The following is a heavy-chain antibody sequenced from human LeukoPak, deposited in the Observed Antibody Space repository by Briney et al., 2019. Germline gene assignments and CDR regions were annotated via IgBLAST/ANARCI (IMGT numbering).Heavy chain of an antibody. Sequence: PGGSLRLSCAASGFTFSSYWMHWVRQAPGKGLVWVSRINSDGSSTSYADSVKGRFTISRDNAKNTLYLQMNSLRAEDTAVYYCARGRYSGSFGYFDYWGQGTLVTVPS. J-gene: IGHJ4*02. D-gene: IGHD1-26*01. CDR3: ARGRYSGSFGYFDY. CDR2: INSDGSST. CDR1: GFTFSSYW. V-gene: IGHV3-74*01.